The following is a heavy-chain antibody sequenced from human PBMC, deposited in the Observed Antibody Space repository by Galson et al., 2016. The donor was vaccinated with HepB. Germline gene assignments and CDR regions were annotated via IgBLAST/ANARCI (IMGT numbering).Heavy chain of an antibody. CDR2: INTNSGGT. D-gene: IGHD3-10*01. J-gene: IGHJ6*02. CDR1: GYTFTDYY. CDR3: ARVFTMVRGVTNTFYYYGMDV. V-gene: IGHV1-2*02. Sequence: SVKVSCKASGYTFTDYYMHWVRQAPGQGLEWMGWINTNSGGTNYAQKFQGRVTMTRDTSISTAYMELSRLKSDDTAVYCCARVFTMVRGVTNTFYYYGMDVWGQGTTVTVSS.